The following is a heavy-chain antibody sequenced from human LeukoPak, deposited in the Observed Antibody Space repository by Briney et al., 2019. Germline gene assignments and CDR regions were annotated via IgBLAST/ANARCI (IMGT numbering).Heavy chain of an antibody. Sequence: AGGSLRLSCAASGFTFSSYAMSWVRQAPGKGLEWVSAISGSGGSTYYADSVKGRFTISRDNSKNTLYLQMNSLRAEDTAVYYCAKDVSSGFGRYYYYYGMDVWGQGTTVTVSS. CDR2: ISGSGGST. D-gene: IGHD6-19*01. V-gene: IGHV3-23*01. CDR1: GFTFSSYA. J-gene: IGHJ6*02. CDR3: AKDVSSGFGRYYYYYGMDV.